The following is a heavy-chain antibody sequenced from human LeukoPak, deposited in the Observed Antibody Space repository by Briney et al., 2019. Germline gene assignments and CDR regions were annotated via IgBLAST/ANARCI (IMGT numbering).Heavy chain of an antibody. D-gene: IGHD3-3*01. J-gene: IGHJ4*02. CDR1: GXTFSNYD. CDR3: AKENDFVY. Sequence: GRSLRLSCAASGXTFSNYDMHWVRQAPGKGLEWVAVISYDGTNKYYADSVKGRFTISRDNSKSTLYLQMNSLRAEDTAVYYCAKENDFVYWGQGTLVTVSS. CDR2: ISYDGTNK. V-gene: IGHV3-30*18.